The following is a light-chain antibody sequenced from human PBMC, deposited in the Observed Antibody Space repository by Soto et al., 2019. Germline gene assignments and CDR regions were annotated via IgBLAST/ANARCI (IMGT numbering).Light chain of an antibody. J-gene: IGLJ3*02. CDR3: CSYAGSRWM. CDR1: SDDIGNFNL. Sequence: QSVLTQPASVSGSPGQSITVSCTGSSDDIGNFNLVSWYQQFPGKAPKLIVYEVNKLPLGVSDRFSGSKSGNTASLTITGLQAEDEADYHCCSYAGSRWMFGGGTQLTVL. CDR2: EVN. V-gene: IGLV2-23*02.